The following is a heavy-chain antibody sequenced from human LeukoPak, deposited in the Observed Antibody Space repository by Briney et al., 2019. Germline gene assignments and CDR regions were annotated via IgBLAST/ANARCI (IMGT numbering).Heavy chain of an antibody. V-gene: IGHV4-39*07. D-gene: IGHD3-16*01. CDR1: GGSVSSSSHY. Sequence: SETLSLTCTVSGGSVSSSSHYWGWIRQPPGKGLEWIGSMYYSGSTYYNPSLKSRVTISVDTSKNQFSLRLGSVTASDTAVYYCARCLGGRCDYFDYWGQGALVTVSS. CDR3: ARCLGGRCDYFDY. J-gene: IGHJ4*02. CDR2: MYYSGST.